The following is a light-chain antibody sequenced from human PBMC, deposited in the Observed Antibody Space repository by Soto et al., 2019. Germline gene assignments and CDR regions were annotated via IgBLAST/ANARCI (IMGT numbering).Light chain of an antibody. J-gene: IGKJ1*01. CDR1: QKVDNW. CDR3: QRYNSNSRT. V-gene: IGKV1-5*01. CDR2: DAS. Sequence: DIQMTQSPSTRSASVGDRFTFTSRPSQKVDNWVAWYKQKPGKAPKFLIYDASNLESGVPSRFSGRGSGTEFTLTISSLQPDDFATYYCQRYNSNSRTFGQGTRV.